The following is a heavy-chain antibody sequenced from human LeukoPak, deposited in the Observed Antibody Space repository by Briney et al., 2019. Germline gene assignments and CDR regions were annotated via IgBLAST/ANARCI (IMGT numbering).Heavy chain of an antibody. CDR3: ASGPSKYSYGLVY. J-gene: IGHJ4*02. Sequence: SVKVSCKASGGTFISYAINWGRQAPGQGVEGRGRIIPIFGTANYAQNSQRRVTIPTDESTSTAYMELSSLRSEDTAVYYCASGPSKYSYGLVYWGQGTLVTVSS. D-gene: IGHD5-18*01. CDR2: IIPIFGTA. CDR1: GGTFISYA. V-gene: IGHV1-69*05.